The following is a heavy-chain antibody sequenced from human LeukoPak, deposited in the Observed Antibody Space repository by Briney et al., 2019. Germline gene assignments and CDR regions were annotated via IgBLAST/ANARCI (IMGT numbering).Heavy chain of an antibody. CDR2: IYSGGST. Sequence: GGSLRLSCAASGFTVSSNYMSWVRQAPGKGLEWVSVIYSGGSTYYADSLKGRFTISRDNSKNTLYLQMNSLRAEDTAVYYCARSVAVAGNDYWGQGTLVTVSS. CDR1: GFTVSSNY. J-gene: IGHJ4*02. V-gene: IGHV3-66*01. D-gene: IGHD6-19*01. CDR3: ARSVAVAGNDY.